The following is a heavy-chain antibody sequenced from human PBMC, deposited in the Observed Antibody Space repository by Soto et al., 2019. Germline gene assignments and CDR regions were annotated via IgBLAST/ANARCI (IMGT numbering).Heavy chain of an antibody. Sequence: QVQLVESGGGVVQPGRSLRLSCAASGFTFSSYGMHWVRQAPGKGLEWVAVIWYDGSNKYYADSVKGRFTISRDNSKNTLYLQMNSLRAEDTAVYYCARAGEQGYSYDVHFDYWGRGTLVTVSS. V-gene: IGHV3-33*01. D-gene: IGHD5-18*01. J-gene: IGHJ4*02. CDR3: ARAGEQGYSYDVHFDY. CDR2: IWYDGSNK. CDR1: GFTFSSYG.